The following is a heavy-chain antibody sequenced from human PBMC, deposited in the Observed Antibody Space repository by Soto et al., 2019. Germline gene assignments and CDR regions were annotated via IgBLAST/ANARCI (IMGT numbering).Heavy chain of an antibody. V-gene: IGHV3-15*07. CDR3: TTSGVSTRCGMDV. CDR1: GSTVSNAY. CDR2: MKSKSDGGTT. D-gene: IGHD4-4*01. J-gene: IGHJ6*01. Sequence: EVQLVESGGGLVKPGGSLRLSCAASGSTVSNAYMNWVRQAPGKGLEWVGRMKSKSDGGTTDYAAPVKGRFTISSDDSKNTVYLQMNSLKIEDTAVYYCTTSGVSTRCGMDVWGQGTTVTVS.